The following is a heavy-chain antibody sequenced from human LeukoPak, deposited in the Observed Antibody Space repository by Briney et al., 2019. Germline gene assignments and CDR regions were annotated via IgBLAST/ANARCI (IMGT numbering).Heavy chain of an antibody. V-gene: IGHV4-34*01. J-gene: IGHJ3*02. D-gene: IGHD3-10*01. CDR3: AREVFRWRITMVRGVSPSFDI. Sequence: SETLSLTCAVYRGSFSGYYWSWIRQPPGKGLEWIGEINHSGSTNYNPSLKSRVTISVDTSKNQFSLKLSSVTAADTAVYYCAREVFRWRITMVRGVSPSFDIWGQGTMVTVSS. CDR1: RGSFSGYY. CDR2: INHSGST.